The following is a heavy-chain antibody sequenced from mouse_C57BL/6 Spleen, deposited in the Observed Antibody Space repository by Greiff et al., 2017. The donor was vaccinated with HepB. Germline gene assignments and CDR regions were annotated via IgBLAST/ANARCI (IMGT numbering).Heavy chain of an antibody. Sequence: EVNVVESGGGLVQPGASLRLSCAASGFTFTDDHMSWVRQPPGKALEWLALIRNKANGYTTEHTASVKGRFTISRDNSQNILYLQMNTLRAEDSATYYCVKAVSDGDSYTWFAYWGQGTLVTVSA. D-gene: IGHD1-1*02. J-gene: IGHJ3*01. CDR3: VKAVSDGDSYTWFAY. CDR1: GFTFTDDH. V-gene: IGHV7-4*01. CDR2: IRNKANGYTT.